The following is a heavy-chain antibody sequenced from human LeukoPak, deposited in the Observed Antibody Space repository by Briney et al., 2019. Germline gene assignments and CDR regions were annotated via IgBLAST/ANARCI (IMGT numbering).Heavy chain of an antibody. V-gene: IGHV1-2*02. CDR3: ARDAGYSSGWTDYYYYYYGMDV. CDR1: GYTFTGYY. CDR2: INPNSGGT. Sequence: ASVKVSCKASGYTFTGYYMHWVRQAPGQGLEWMGWINPNSGGTNYAQKFQGRVTMTRDTSISTAHMELSRLRSDDTAVYYCARDAGYSSGWTDYYYYYYGMDVWGQGTTVTVSS. J-gene: IGHJ6*02. D-gene: IGHD6-19*01.